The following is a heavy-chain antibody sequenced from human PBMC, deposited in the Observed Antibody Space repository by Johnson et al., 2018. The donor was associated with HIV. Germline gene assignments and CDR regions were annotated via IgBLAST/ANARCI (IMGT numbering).Heavy chain of an antibody. D-gene: IGHD5-12*01. Sequence: VQLMESGGGVVRPGGSLRLSCAASGFTFDDYGMSWVRRAPGKGLEWVANIREDGSDKYYAASVKGRFTISRDNAKNSLYLQMNSLRAEDTAVYYCVFDTSTYAAFDMWGQGTMVTVSS. J-gene: IGHJ3*02. V-gene: IGHV3-7*02. CDR2: IREDGSDK. CDR3: VFDTSTYAAFDM. CDR1: GFTFDDYG.